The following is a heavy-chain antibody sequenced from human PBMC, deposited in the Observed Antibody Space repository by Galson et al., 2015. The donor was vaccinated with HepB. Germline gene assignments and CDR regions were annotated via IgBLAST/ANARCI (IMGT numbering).Heavy chain of an antibody. CDR3: TRLGDLSGYSSR. D-gene: IGHD6-13*01. J-gene: IGHJ4*02. CDR1: GFTFSCSA. CDR2: IGRKANNYAT. V-gene: IGHV3-73*01. Sequence: SLRLSCAASGFTFSCSAMHWVRQASGKGLEWIGRIGRKANNYATAYDASVKGRFTISREDSKNTADLQMNSLKTEDTAVYYCTRLGDLSGYSSRWGQGTLVTVSS.